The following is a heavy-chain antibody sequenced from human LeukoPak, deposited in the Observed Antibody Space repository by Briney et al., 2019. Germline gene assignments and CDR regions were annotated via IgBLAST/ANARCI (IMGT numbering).Heavy chain of an antibody. Sequence: SETLSLTCTVSGGSISSYYWSWVRQPPGKGLEWVWYIYYSGSTNYNPYLKSRVTISVATSKNQFYLKLSSVTDADTAVYSCARTPEWPEEKRGSFDYWGQGTLVTVSS. V-gene: IGHV4-59*08. CDR3: ARTPEWPEEKRGSFDY. D-gene: IGHD3-3*01. J-gene: IGHJ4*02. CDR1: GGSISSYY. CDR2: IYYSGST.